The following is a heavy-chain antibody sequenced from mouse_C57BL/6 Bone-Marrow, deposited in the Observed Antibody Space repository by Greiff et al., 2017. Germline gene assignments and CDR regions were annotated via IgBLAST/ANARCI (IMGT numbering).Heavy chain of an antibody. J-gene: IGHJ4*01. Sequence: VQLQQPGAELVKPGASVKLSCKASGYTFTSYWITWVKQRPGQGLEWIGDIYPGSGSTNYNEKFKSKATLTVDTSASTAYMQLSSLTSEDSAVDYCASYDYYAMDYWGQGTSVTVSS. V-gene: IGHV1-55*01. CDR2: IYPGSGST. CDR1: GYTFTSYW. CDR3: ASYDYYAMDY.